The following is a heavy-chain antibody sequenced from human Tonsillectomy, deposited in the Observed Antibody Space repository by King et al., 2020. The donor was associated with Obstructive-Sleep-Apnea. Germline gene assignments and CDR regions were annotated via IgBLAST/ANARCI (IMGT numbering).Heavy chain of an antibody. CDR1: GYTFTGYY. J-gene: IGHJ4*02. Sequence: VQLVESGAEVKKPGASVKVSCKASGYTFTGYYMHWVRQAPGQGLEWMGWINPNSGGTNYAQKFQGRVTMTRDTSISTAYMELSRLRSDDTAVYYCARVPYDILTGYSYYFDYWGQGTLVTVSS. D-gene: IGHD3-9*01. CDR3: ARVPYDILTGYSYYFDY. CDR2: INPNSGGT. V-gene: IGHV1-2*02.